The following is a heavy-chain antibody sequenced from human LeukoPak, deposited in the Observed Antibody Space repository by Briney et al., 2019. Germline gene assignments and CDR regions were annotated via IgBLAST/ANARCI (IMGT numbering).Heavy chain of an antibody. D-gene: IGHD3-16*01. V-gene: IGHV3-21*01. CDR2: ISSSSSYI. CDR3: VRDPGGGNYFDY. Sequence: PGGSLRLSCAASGFTFSSYSMNWVRQAPGKGLEWVSSISSSSSYIYYADSVKGRFTISRDNAKNSLYLQMNSLRAEDTAVYYCVRDPGGGNYFDYWGQGTLVTVSS. J-gene: IGHJ4*02. CDR1: GFTFSSYS.